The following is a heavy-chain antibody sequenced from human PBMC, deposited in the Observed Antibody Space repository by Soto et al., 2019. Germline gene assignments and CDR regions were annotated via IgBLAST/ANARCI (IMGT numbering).Heavy chain of an antibody. J-gene: IGHJ6*02. CDR1: GFTFTSSA. CDR2: IVVGSGNT. CDR3: AAASQNGYRHTYIRMDV. Sequence: QMQLVQSGPEVKKPGTSVKVSCKASGFTFTSSAVQWVRQARGQRLEWIGWIVVGSGNTNYAQKFQERVTITRDMSTSTAYMELSSLRSEDTAVYYCAAASQNGYRHTYIRMDVWGQGTTVTVSS. D-gene: IGHD5-18*01. V-gene: IGHV1-58*01.